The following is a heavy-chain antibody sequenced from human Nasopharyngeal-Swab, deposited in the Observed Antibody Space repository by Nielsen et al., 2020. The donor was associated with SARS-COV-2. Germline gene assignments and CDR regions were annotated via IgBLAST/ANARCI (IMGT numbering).Heavy chain of an antibody. D-gene: IGHD1-26*01. J-gene: IGHJ4*02. V-gene: IGHV3-48*02. CDR2: ISSSSSTS. Sequence: GVLKISCAASDFTMSRNGMHWVRQAPGKGLEWVAYISSSSSTSYYADSVKGRFTISRDNPKNSLYLQMNSLRDEDTALYYCARDVAIVGATLENWGQGTLVTVSS. CDR1: DFTMSRNG. CDR3: ARDVAIVGATLEN.